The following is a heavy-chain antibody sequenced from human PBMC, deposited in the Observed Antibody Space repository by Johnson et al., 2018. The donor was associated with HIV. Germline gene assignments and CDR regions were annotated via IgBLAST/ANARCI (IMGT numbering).Heavy chain of an antibody. D-gene: IGHD5-24*01. CDR1: GFTFSSYW. J-gene: IGHJ3*02. V-gene: IGHV3-7*01. CDR3: TTGRGQRWLQLGAFDI. Sequence: VQLVESGGGLVQPGGSLRLSCAASGFTFSSYWMSWVRQAPGKGLEWVANIKPDGSEKYYVDSVKGRFTITRDNAKNSLYLQMNSLRAEDPAVYYCTTGRGQRWLQLGAFDIWGQGTMVTVSS. CDR2: IKPDGSEK.